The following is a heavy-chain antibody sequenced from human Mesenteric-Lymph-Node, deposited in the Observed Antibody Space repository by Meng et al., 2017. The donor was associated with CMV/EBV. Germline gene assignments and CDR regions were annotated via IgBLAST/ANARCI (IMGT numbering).Heavy chain of an antibody. CDR3: ARGLKV. CDR2: IKQDGSEK. V-gene: IGHV3-7*01. Sequence: GGSLRLSCAASGFTFSSYAMSWVRQAPGKGLEWVANIKQDGSEKYYVDSVKGRFTISRDNAKNSLYLQMNSLRAEDTAVYYCARGLKVWGQGTMVTVSS. CDR1: GFTFSSYA. J-gene: IGHJ3*01.